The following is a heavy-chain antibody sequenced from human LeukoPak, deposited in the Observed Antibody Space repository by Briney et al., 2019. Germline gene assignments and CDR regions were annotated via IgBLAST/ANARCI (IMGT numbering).Heavy chain of an antibody. CDR3: ARVTVVTQYYFDY. Sequence: PSETLSLTCTVSGGSISSSSYYWGWIRQPPGKGLEWIGSIYYSGSTYYNPSLKSRVTISVGTSKNQFSLKLSSVTAADTAVYYCARVTVVTQYYFDYWGQGTLVTVSS. CDR2: IYYSGST. V-gene: IGHV4-39*01. J-gene: IGHJ4*02. D-gene: IGHD4-23*01. CDR1: GGSISSSSYY.